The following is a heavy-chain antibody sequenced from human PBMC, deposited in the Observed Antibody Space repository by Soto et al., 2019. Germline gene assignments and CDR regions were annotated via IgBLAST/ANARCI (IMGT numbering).Heavy chain of an antibody. CDR2: MNPNSGNT. D-gene: IGHD6-13*01. CDR1: GYTFTSYD. V-gene: IGHV1-8*01. CDR3: ARGRAAPGYYYYYYGMDV. J-gene: IGHJ6*02. Sequence: ASVKVSCKASGYTFTSYDINWVRQATGQGLEWMGWMNPNSGNTGYAQKFQGRVTMTRNTSISTAYMELSSLRAEDTAVYYCARGRAAPGYYYYYYGMDVWGQGTTVTSP.